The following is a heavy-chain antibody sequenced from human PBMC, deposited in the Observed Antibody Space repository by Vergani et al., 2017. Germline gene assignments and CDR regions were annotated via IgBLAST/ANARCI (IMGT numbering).Heavy chain of an antibody. CDR2: IYYSGST. CDR1: GGSVSSGSYY. D-gene: IGHD6-13*01. Sequence: QVQLQESGPGLVKPSETLSLTCTVSGGSVSSGSYYWNWVRQPPGKGLEWIGYIYYSGSTNDNPSLKSRVTISVDTSKNQFSLKLSSVTAADTAVYYCASRAPSSIWPRDDWGQGTLVTVSS. J-gene: IGHJ4*02. V-gene: IGHV4-61*01. CDR3: ASRAPSSIWPRDD.